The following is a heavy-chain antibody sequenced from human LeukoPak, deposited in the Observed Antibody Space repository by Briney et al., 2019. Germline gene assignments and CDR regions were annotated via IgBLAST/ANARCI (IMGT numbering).Heavy chain of an antibody. CDR1: GGSMYSYY. V-gene: IGHV4-59*08. Sequence: PSETLSLTCTVSGGSMYSYYWRWIRQPPGKGLEWIANIYHSANNNFIPSYNPSLKSRVTISVDTSKSQFSLRLTSVTAADRAVYHCASGRSIRYSDFWGQGVLVTVSS. CDR3: ASGRSIRYSDF. CDR2: IYHSANN. J-gene: IGHJ4*02. D-gene: IGHD1-26*01.